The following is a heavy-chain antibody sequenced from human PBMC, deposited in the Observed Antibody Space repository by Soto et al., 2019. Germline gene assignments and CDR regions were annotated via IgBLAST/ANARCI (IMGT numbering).Heavy chain of an antibody. V-gene: IGHV4-34*01. J-gene: IGHJ4*02. Sequence: QVQLQQWGAGLLKPSETLSLTCAVYGGSFSGYYWSWIRQPPGKGLEWIGEINHSGSTNYNPSLKSRVTISVDTSKNQFSLKLSSVTAADTAVYYCARVTMVRGVIGLMDYWGQGTLVTVSS. CDR3: ARVTMVRGVIGLMDY. CDR2: INHSGST. D-gene: IGHD3-10*01. CDR1: GGSFSGYY.